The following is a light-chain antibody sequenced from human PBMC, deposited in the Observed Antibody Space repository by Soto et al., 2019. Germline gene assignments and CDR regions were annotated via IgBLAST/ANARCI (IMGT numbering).Light chain of an antibody. J-gene: IGLJ3*02. V-gene: IGLV2-14*01. Sequence: QSVLTQAASVSGSPGQSITISCTGTSSDIVGSDYVSWYQKHPGKAPKVIIYEVSDRPSGVSDRFSGSKSGNTASLTISGCEAEGGGDLYCSSYVTSGSLVFGGGTKLTVL. CDR1: SSDIVGSDY. CDR2: EVS. CDR3: SSYVTSGSLV.